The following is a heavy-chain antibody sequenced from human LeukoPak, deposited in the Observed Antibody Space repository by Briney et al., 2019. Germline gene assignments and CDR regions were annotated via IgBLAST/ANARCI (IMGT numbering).Heavy chain of an antibody. V-gene: IGHV1-69*06. CDR1: GGTFSSYA. J-gene: IGHJ6*03. D-gene: IGHD6-13*01. CDR3: ARVYSSSWYYYYYYMDV. Sequence: SVKVSCKASGGTFSSYAISWVRQAPGQGLEWMGGIIPIFGTANYAQKFQGRVTITADKSTSTAYMELSSLRSEDTAVYYCARVYSSSWYYYYYYMDVWGKGTTVTISS. CDR2: IIPIFGTA.